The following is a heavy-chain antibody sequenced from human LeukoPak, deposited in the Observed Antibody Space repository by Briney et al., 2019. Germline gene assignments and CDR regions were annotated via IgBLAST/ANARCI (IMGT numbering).Heavy chain of an antibody. CDR1: GFTFSDYY. CDR3: ARDGYYYDSSGYYSDY. J-gene: IGHJ4*02. CDR2: IRSSGSTI. V-gene: IGHV3-11*01. Sequence: GGSLRLSCAASGFTFSDYYMSSIRQAPGKGLEWVSYIRSSGSTIYYADSVKGRFTISRDNAKNSLYLQMNSLRAEDTAVYYCARDGYYYDSSGYYSDYWGQGTLVTVSS. D-gene: IGHD3-22*01.